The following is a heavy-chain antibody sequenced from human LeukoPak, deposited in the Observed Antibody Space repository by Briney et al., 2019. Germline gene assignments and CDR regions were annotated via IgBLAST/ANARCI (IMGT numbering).Heavy chain of an antibody. D-gene: IGHD5-12*01. V-gene: IGHV1-3*03. J-gene: IGHJ4*02. CDR1: GYTFTSYA. CDR2: INGGNGNT. CDR3: ARDSGSDRTLDY. Sequence: ASVKVSCKASGYTFTSYAMHWVRQAPGQRLEWMGWINGGNGNTKYSQEFQGRVTFTRDTFASTAYMELSSLRSEDMAVYYCARDSGSDRTLDYWGQGTLVTVSS.